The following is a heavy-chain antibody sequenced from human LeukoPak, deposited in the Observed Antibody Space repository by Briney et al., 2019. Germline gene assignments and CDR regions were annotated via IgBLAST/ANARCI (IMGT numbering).Heavy chain of an antibody. J-gene: IGHJ6*02. CDR2: IYYSGST. CDR1: GGSISSYY. Sequence: PSETLSLTCTVSGGSISSYYWSWIRQPPGKGLEWIGYIYYSGSTYYNPSLKSRVTISVDTSKNQFSLKLSSVTAADTAVYYCARGDLIMMDVWGQGTTVTVSS. D-gene: IGHD3-16*01. V-gene: IGHV4-30-4*01. CDR3: ARGDLIMMDV.